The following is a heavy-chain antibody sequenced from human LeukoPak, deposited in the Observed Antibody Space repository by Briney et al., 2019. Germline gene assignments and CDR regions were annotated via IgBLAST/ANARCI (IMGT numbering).Heavy chain of an antibody. CDR1: GGSVSYYY. CDR3: ARDGKISPYSGMDV. CDR2: IYYSGST. Sequence: SETLSLTCTVSGGSVSYYYWSWIRLPPGKGLEWIGYIYYSGSTDYNPSLKSRVTISIDTANNQFSLELTSVTAADTAVYYCARDGKISPYSGMDVWGQGITVTVSS. V-gene: IGHV4-59*02. J-gene: IGHJ6*02. D-gene: IGHD1-26*01.